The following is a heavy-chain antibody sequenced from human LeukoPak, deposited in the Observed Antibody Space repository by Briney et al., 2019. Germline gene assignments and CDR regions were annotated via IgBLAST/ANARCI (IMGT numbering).Heavy chain of an antibody. D-gene: IGHD4-23*01. CDR1: GGTFSSYA. J-gene: IGHJ4*02. CDR2: IIPILGIV. Sequence: SVKVSCKASGGTFSSYAISWVRQAPGQGLEWMGRIIPILGIVNYAQKFQGRVTITADKSTSTAYMELSSLRSEDTAVYYCAREKSTTVATDYWGQGTLVTVSS. V-gene: IGHV1-69*04. CDR3: AREKSTTVATDY.